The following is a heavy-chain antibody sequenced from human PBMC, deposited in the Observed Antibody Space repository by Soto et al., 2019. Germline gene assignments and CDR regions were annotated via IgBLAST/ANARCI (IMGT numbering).Heavy chain of an antibody. CDR1: GYSFTSYW. CDR2: IYPGDSDT. CDR3: ARRGYYDILTGYHGYYYYGMDV. D-gene: IGHD3-9*01. J-gene: IGHJ6*02. Sequence: PGESLKISCKGSGYSFTSYWIGWVRQMPWKGLEWMGIIYPGDSDTRYSPSFQGQVTISADKSISTAYLQWSSLRASDTAMYYCARRGYYDILTGYHGYYYYGMDVWGQGTTVTV. V-gene: IGHV5-51*01.